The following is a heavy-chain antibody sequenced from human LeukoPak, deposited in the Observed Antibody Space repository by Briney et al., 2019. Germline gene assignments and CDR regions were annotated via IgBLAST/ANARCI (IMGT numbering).Heavy chain of an antibody. Sequence: SGTLSLTCAVYGGSFSGCYWSWIRQPLGKGLEWIGEINHSGSTNYNPSLKSRVTISVDTSKNQFSLKLSSVTAADTAVYYCARGLYCSSTSCYENAFDIWGQGTMVTVSS. CDR1: GGSFSGCY. CDR2: INHSGST. J-gene: IGHJ3*02. D-gene: IGHD2-2*01. V-gene: IGHV4-34*01. CDR3: ARGLYCSSTSCYENAFDI.